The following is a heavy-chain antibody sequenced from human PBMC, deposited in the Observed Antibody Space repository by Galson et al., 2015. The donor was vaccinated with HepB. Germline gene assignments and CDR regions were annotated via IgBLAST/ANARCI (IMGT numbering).Heavy chain of an antibody. Sequence: SVKVSCKVSGYTFTDYYMHWVQQAPGKGLEWMGWISAYNGNTNYPQKLQGRVTMTTDTSTTTAYVELRSLRSDDTAVYYCARGGVAYCAGDCALNWFDPWGQGTLVTVSS. D-gene: IGHD2-21*02. CDR1: GYTFTDYY. CDR3: ARGGVAYCAGDCALNWFDP. V-gene: IGHV1-18*04. CDR2: ISAYNGNT. J-gene: IGHJ5*02.